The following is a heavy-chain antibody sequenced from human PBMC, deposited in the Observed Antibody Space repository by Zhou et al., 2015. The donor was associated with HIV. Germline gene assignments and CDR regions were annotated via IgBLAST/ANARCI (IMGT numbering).Heavy chain of an antibody. CDR3: AREIKFGSGWFDF. Sequence: QVQLVQSGAEVQKPGSSVKVSCKASGGIFSNYLISWVRQAPGQGLEWMGGIIPIIGRANYAQDRVTITADETTRTVYMELSSLRSEDTAFYYCAREIKFGSGWFDFWGLGTLVTVSS. CDR2: IIPIIGRA. V-gene: IGHV1-69*01. J-gene: IGHJ4*02. D-gene: IGHD6-19*01. CDR1: GGIFSNYL.